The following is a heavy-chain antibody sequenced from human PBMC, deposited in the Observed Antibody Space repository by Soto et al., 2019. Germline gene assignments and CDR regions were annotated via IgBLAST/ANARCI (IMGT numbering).Heavy chain of an antibody. J-gene: IGHJ6*02. CDR1: GASISNAY. CDR2: IHSSGTF. CDR3: ARDNIVSKGYGMDV. V-gene: IGHV4-4*07. Sequence: QVQLQESGPGLVKPSETLSLTCTVSGASISNAYWSWIRQAAGKRLEWIGRIHSSGTFNYNPSLKSRVSISRDKSKNKISLRLSSVTAADTAVYYCARDNIVSKGYGMDVWGQGPTVTVSS. D-gene: IGHD5-12*01.